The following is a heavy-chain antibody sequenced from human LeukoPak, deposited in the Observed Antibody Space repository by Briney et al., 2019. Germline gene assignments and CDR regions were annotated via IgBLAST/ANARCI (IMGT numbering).Heavy chain of an antibody. CDR3: ARAEGSYYGSGSSIDY. Sequence: GGSLRLSCAASGFSFSRYNMNWVRQAPGKGLEWVASIDISSTYIFYADSVKGRFTISRDNAKNSLYLQMNSLRAEDTAVYFCARAEGSYYGSGSSIDYWGQGTLVTVSS. CDR2: IDISSTYI. D-gene: IGHD3-10*01. J-gene: IGHJ4*02. V-gene: IGHV3-21*01. CDR1: GFSFSRYN.